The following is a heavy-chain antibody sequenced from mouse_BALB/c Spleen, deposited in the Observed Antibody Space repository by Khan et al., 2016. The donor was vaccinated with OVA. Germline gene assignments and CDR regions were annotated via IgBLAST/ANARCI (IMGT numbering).Heavy chain of an antibody. CDR3: SRSMITTYYYDMDV. CDR2: ISTYNGNI. Sequence: QVQLKQSGPEVVRPGVSVKISCKGSGYTFTDYAMHWVKQSHAKSLEWIGVISTYNGNIHYNQKFKGKATMTVNKSSSTAYMELARLTFEASDIYFCSRSMITTYYYDMDVWGQGTSVTVSS. CDR1: GYTFTDYA. J-gene: IGHJ4*01. V-gene: IGHV1S137*01. D-gene: IGHD2-4*01.